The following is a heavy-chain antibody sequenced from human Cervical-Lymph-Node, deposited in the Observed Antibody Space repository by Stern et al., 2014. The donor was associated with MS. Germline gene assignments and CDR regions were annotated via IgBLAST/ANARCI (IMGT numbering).Heavy chain of an antibody. CDR1: GGSVSSGSYY. D-gene: IGHD3-22*01. J-gene: IGHJ4*02. V-gene: IGHV4-61*01. CDR3: ARGRDYYDSSGYYPVPNLQFDY. Sequence: QLQLQESGPGLVKPSETLSLTCTVSGGSVSSGSYYWSWIRQPPGKGLEXIGYIYYSGSTNYNPSLKSRVTISVDTSKNQFSLKLSSVTAADTAVYYCARGRDYYDSSGYYPVPNLQFDYWGQGTLVTVSS. CDR2: IYYSGST.